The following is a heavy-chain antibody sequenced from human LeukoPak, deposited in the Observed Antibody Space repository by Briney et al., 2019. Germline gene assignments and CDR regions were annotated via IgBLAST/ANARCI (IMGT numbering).Heavy chain of an antibody. CDR1: GGTFSSYA. D-gene: IGHD6-13*01. CDR3: AKQLSRDYYYYMDV. Sequence: SVKVSCKASGGTFSSYAISWVRQAPRQGLEWMGGIIPIFGTANYAQKFQGRVTITADESTSTAYMELSSLSSEDTAVYYCAKQLSRDYYYYMDVWGKGTTVTVSS. J-gene: IGHJ6*03. CDR2: IIPIFGTA. V-gene: IGHV1-69*13.